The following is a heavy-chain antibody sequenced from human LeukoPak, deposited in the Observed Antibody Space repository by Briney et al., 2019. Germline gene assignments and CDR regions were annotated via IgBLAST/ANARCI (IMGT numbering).Heavy chain of an antibody. V-gene: IGHV4-59*08. Sequence: SETLSLTCTVSGGSISSHYWSWIRQPPGKGLEWIAYIYYSGSTNYNPSLKSRVTISVDTSKNQFSLKLSSVTAADTAVYYCARLNRGYSYGGGDFDYWGQGTLVTVSS. CDR2: IYYSGST. CDR3: ARLNRGYSYGGGDFDY. D-gene: IGHD5-18*01. J-gene: IGHJ4*02. CDR1: GGSISSHY.